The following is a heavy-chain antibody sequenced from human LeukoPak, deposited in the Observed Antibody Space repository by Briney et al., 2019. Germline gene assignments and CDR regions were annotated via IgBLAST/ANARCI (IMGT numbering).Heavy chain of an antibody. D-gene: IGHD6-13*01. CDR2: INSDGSST. CDR1: GFTFSGYA. Sequence: PGRSLRLSCAASGFTFSGYAMHWVRQAPGKGLVWVSRINSDGSSTNYADSVKGRFTVSRDNAKNTLYLQMNSLRAEDTAVYYCARVQGAYISSWYDYWGQGTLVTVSS. CDR3: ARVQGAYISSWYDY. J-gene: IGHJ4*02. V-gene: IGHV3-74*01.